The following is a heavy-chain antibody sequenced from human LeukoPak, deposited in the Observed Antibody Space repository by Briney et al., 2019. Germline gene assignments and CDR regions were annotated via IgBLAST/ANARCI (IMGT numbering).Heavy chain of an antibody. D-gene: IGHD3-22*01. V-gene: IGHV3-30*18. CDR1: GFTFSNYG. Sequence: GGSLRLSCAASGFTFSNYGMHWVRQAPGEGLEWVAVISFDGSNKYYVDSVKGRFAISRESSKNTLYLQINSLRAEDTAVYYCAKSRSEDNSGYFDYWGQGTLVTVSS. CDR2: ISFDGSNK. CDR3: AKSRSEDNSGYFDY. J-gene: IGHJ4*02.